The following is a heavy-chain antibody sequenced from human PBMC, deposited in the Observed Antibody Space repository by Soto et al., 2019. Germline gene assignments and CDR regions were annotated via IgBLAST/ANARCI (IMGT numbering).Heavy chain of an antibody. CDR2: ISYDGSNK. CDR1: GFTFSSYG. Sequence: QVQLVESGGGVVQPGRSLRLSCAASGFTFSSYGMHWVRQAPGKGLEWVAVISYDGSNKYYADSVKGRFTISRDNSKNTLYLQMNSLTAEDTAVYYCAKDDYYYDSSGIEGYAMDVWGQGTTVTVSS. V-gene: IGHV3-30*18. D-gene: IGHD3-22*01. J-gene: IGHJ6*02. CDR3: AKDDYYYDSSGIEGYAMDV.